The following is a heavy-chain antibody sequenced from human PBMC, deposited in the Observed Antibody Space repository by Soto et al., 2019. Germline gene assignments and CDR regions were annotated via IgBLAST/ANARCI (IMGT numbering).Heavy chain of an antibody. CDR1: GYTFTGYY. CDR3: ARDIRRLAYYYDTSGSYGNAFDI. D-gene: IGHD3-22*01. Sequence: QVQLVQSGAEVRKPGASVKVSCKASGYTFTGYYMHWVRQAPGQGLEWMGWINPHTGGTNYAQKFQGWVTMIRVTSISTAHMKLCRLRSDDTAAYYCARDIRRLAYYYDTSGSYGNAFDIWGQGTMVTVSS. V-gene: IGHV1-2*04. CDR2: INPHTGGT. J-gene: IGHJ3*02.